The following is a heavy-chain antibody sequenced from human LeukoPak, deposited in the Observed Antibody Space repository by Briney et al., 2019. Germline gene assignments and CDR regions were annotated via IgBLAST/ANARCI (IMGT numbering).Heavy chain of an antibody. CDR1: GGPISSGDYY. V-gene: IGHV4-39*07. CDR3: ARVSRDSGNYYTFLDH. CDR2: INYRGTT. J-gene: IGHJ4*02. D-gene: IGHD1-26*01. Sequence: SETLSLTCTVSGGPISSGDYYWGWIRQPPGMGPEWIGSINYRGTTYYNPSLQSRVAISVDTSKNQFSLQLTSVTATDTAVYYCARVSRDSGNYYTFLDHWGQGTLVTVSS.